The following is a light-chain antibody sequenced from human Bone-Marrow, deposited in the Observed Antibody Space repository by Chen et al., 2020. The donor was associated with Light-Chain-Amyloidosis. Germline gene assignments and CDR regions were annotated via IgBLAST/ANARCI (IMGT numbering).Light chain of an antibody. CDR3: QVWERSSERPV. CDR2: DDS. CDR1: NLGSTS. Sequence: SYVLTQPSSVSVAPGQTATIACGGNNLGSTSVHWYQQPPGQAPLLVVDDDSDRPSGIPERWSGSDAGNTATLTIRRVEAGDEADYDCQVWERSSERPVFGGGTKLTVL. J-gene: IGLJ3*02. V-gene: IGLV3-21*02.